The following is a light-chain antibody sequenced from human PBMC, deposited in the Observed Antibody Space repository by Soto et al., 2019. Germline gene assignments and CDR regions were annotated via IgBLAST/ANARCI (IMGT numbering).Light chain of an antibody. CDR1: QSLVYSDGNTY. J-gene: IGKJ1*01. CDR3: MQLSVFPRT. CDR2: QVS. V-gene: IGKV2-24*01. Sequence: VLTQTPLSLPVTLGQPASISCRSSQSLVYSDGNTYLSWLQQRPGQPPRLLIYQVSNRFSGAPDRFSGGGAGTDFTLRISRVEAEDVGVYSGMQLSVFPRTFAPGTKVELK.